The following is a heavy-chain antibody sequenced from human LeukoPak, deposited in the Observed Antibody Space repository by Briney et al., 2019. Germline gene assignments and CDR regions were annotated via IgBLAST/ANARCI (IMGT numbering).Heavy chain of an antibody. D-gene: IGHD3-22*01. V-gene: IGHV4-59*12. Sequence: SEPLSLPCTVSGGSISSYYWSWIRPPPGKGLEWIGYIYYSGSTNYNPSLKSRVTISVDTSKNQFSLKLSSVTAADTAVYYCARVQYYYDSSGLRLVWYFDLWGRGTLVTVSS. CDR3: ARVQYYYDSSGLRLVWYFDL. J-gene: IGHJ2*01. CDR1: GGSISSYY. CDR2: IYYSGST.